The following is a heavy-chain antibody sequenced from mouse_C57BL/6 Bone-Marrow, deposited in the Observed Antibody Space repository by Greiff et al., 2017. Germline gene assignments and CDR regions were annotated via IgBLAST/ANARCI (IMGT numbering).Heavy chain of an antibody. D-gene: IGHD2-2*01. V-gene: IGHV1-69*01. J-gene: IGHJ2*01. CDR1: GYTFTSYW. Sequence: QVQLQQPGAELVMPGASVKLSCKASGYTFTSYWMHWVKQRPGQGLEWIGELDPSDSYTNYNQKFKGKSTLTVDKSSSTAYMQLSSLTSEDSAVYYCARAYGYGPDYWGQGTTLTVSS. CDR3: ARAYGYGPDY. CDR2: LDPSDSYT.